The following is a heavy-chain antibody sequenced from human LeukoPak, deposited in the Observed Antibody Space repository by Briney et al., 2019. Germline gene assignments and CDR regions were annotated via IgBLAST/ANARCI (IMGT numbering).Heavy chain of an antibody. CDR2: IYPGDSDT. V-gene: IGHV5-51*01. Sequence: GEALQISCKGSGYSFTSYWIGWVRQMPGKGLEGMGIIYPGDSDTRYSPSLQGQVTISADKSISTAYLQWSSLKASDTAMYYCARHYYDSSGYYPNHDAFDIWGQGTMVTVSS. D-gene: IGHD3-22*01. CDR1: GYSFTSYW. J-gene: IGHJ3*02. CDR3: ARHYYDSSGYYPNHDAFDI.